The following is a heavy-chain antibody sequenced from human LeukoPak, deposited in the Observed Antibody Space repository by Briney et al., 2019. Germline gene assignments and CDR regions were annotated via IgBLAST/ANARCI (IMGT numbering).Heavy chain of an antibody. CDR1: GYTFTGYY. CDR3: ARAPPTTYIVVVPAAIRPLDY. Sequence: ASVKVSCKASGYTFTGYYMHWVRQAPGQGLEWMGWINPNSGGTNYAQKFQGRVTMARDTSISTAYMELSRLRSDDTAVYYCARAPPTTYIVVVPAAIRPLDYWGQGTLVTVSS. CDR2: INPNSGGT. V-gene: IGHV1-2*02. J-gene: IGHJ4*02. D-gene: IGHD2-2*02.